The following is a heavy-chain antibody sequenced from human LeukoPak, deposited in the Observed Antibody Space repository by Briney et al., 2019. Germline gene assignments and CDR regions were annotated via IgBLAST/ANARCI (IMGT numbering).Heavy chain of an antibody. CDR1: GFSYSNFW. D-gene: IGHD4-11*01. CDR2: INQDGSEK. Sequence: GGSLRLSCAASGFSYSNFWMSWVRQAPGKGLEWVANINQDGSEKYYVDSVKGRFTISRDNAKNSLYLQMNSLRAEDTAVYYCARDKARQYTAAFDIWGQGTMVTVSS. V-gene: IGHV3-7*03. J-gene: IGHJ3*02. CDR3: ARDKARQYTAAFDI.